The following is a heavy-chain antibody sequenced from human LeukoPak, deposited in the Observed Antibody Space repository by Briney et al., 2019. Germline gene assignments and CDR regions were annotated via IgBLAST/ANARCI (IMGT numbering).Heavy chain of an antibody. Sequence: SETLSLTCTVSGGSISSSSYYWGWIRQPPGKGLEWIGEINHSGSTNYNPSLKSRVTISVDTSKNQFSLKLSSVTAADTAVYYCARTSDYDAGYGFDYWGQGTLVTVSS. CDR2: INHSGST. V-gene: IGHV4-39*07. CDR1: GGSISSSSYY. CDR3: ARTSDYDAGYGFDY. D-gene: IGHD4/OR15-4a*01. J-gene: IGHJ4*02.